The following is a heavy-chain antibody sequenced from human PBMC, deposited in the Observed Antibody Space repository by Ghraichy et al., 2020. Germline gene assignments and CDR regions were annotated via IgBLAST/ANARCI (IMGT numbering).Heavy chain of an antibody. CDR2: IYHSGST. J-gene: IGHJ4*02. CDR1: GGSISSSNW. Sequence: TLSLTCAVSGGSISSSNWWSWVRQPPGKGLEWIGEIYHSGSTNYNPSLKSRVTISVDKSKNQFSLKLSSVTAADTAVYYCASGFTVTTFYFDYWGQGTLVTVSS. CDR3: ASGFTVTTFYFDY. V-gene: IGHV4-4*02. D-gene: IGHD4-17*01.